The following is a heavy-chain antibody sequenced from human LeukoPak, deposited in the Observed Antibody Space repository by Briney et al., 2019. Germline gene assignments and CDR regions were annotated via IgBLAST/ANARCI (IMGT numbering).Heavy chain of an antibody. J-gene: IGHJ4*02. CDR3: ARASYSYDISGWVPFDY. Sequence: SGTLSLTCAVSGGSISSSNWWSWVRQPPGKGLEWIGEIYHSGSTNYNPSLKSRVTISGDTSENQFSLRLSSVTAADTAVYYCARASYSYDISGWVPFDYWGQGTLVTVSS. D-gene: IGHD3-22*01. CDR2: IYHSGST. V-gene: IGHV4-4*02. CDR1: GGSISSSNW.